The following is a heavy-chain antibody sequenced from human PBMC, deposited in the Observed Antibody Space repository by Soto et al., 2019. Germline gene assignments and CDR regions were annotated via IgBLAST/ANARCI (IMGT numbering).Heavy chain of an antibody. Sequence: EVQLVESGGGLVQPGRSLRLSCAASGFTFDDYAMQWVRQAPGKGLVLVSGISWNSGSIDYADSVKGRFTISRDNAKKSLYLQMNSLRAEDTALYYCANRWFGELLSETNDAFDIWGRGTMVTVSS. CDR3: ANRWFGELLSETNDAFDI. CDR1: GFTFDDYA. V-gene: IGHV3-9*01. D-gene: IGHD3-10*01. CDR2: ISWNSGSI. J-gene: IGHJ3*02.